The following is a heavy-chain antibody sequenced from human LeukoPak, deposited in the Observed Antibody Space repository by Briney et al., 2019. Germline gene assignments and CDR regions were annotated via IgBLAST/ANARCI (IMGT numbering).Heavy chain of an antibody. D-gene: IGHD6-6*01. J-gene: IGHJ6*03. V-gene: IGHV1-2*02. CDR2: INPNSGGT. CDR3: ARGSSSLYYYYYMGV. CDR1: GYTFTGYY. Sequence: ASVKVSCKASGYTFTGYYMHWVRQAPGQGLERMGWINPNSGGTNYAQKFQGRVTMTRDTSISTAYMELSRLRSDDTAVYYCARGSSSLYYYYYMGVWGKGTTVTVSS.